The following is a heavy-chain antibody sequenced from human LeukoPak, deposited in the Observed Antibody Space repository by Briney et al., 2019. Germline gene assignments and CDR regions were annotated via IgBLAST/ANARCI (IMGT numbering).Heavy chain of an antibody. CDR3: ARDSRRDGFDI. CDR1: RFTFSSYA. Sequence: PGGSLRLSCAASRFTFSSYAVSWVRQAPGKGLEWVSSISGSGGSTYYADSVKGRFTISRDNSKNTLYLQMNSLRAEDTAVYYCARDSRRDGFDIWGQGTMVSVSS. CDR2: ISGSGGST. J-gene: IGHJ3*02. V-gene: IGHV3-23*01.